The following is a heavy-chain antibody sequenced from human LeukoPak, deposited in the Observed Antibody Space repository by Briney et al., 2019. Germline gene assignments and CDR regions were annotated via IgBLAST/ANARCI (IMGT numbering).Heavy chain of an antibody. J-gene: IGHJ4*02. D-gene: IGHD3-22*01. Sequence: ASVKVSCKVSGYTLTELSMHWVRQAPGKGLEWMGGFDPEDGETIYAQKFQGRVTMTEDTSTDTAYMELSSLRSEDTAVYYCATVFYDSTGYWLDSWGQGTLATVSS. CDR2: FDPEDGET. CDR1: GYTLTELS. CDR3: ATVFYDSTGYWLDS. V-gene: IGHV1-24*01.